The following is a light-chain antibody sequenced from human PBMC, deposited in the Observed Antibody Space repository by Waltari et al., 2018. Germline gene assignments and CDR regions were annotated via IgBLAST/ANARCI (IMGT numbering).Light chain of an antibody. V-gene: IGKV1-5*03. CDR2: KAS. Sequence: DIQMTPSPSTVSASVGDRDTITCRASQSISSWLAWYQQKRGKDPKLLIYKASSLESGVPSRFSGSGSGTECTLTISSLQPDDFATYYCQQYNSLPYTFGQGTKLEI. CDR3: QQYNSLPYT. J-gene: IGKJ2*01. CDR1: QSISSW.